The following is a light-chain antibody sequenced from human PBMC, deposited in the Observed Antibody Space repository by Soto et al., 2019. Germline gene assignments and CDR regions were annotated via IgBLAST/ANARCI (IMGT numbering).Light chain of an antibody. V-gene: IGKV3-20*01. J-gene: IGKJ1*01. CDR1: QSVSSSY. CDR3: QQYGSSPTT. CDR2: GAS. Sequence: EIVLTQSPGTLSLSPGERDTLSCRASQSVSSSYLAWYHQKPGQAPRLLIYGASSRATGIPDRFSGSGSGTDFTLTISRLEPEDFAVYYCQQYGSSPTTFGQGTKVEIK.